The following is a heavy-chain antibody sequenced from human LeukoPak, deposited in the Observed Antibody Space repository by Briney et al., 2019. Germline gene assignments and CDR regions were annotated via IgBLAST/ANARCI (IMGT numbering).Heavy chain of an antibody. CDR3: ARQTAMGRSGDY. CDR2: IDPSDSET. CDR1: GYSFTSYW. Sequence: GESLEISCKASGYSFTSYWIGWVRQMPGKGLEWMGIIDPSDSETRYTPSFQGQVTISADKSLTTAYLQWNSLKASDTAMYYCARQTAMGRSGDYWGQGTLVTVSS. V-gene: IGHV5-51*01. D-gene: IGHD5-18*01. J-gene: IGHJ4*02.